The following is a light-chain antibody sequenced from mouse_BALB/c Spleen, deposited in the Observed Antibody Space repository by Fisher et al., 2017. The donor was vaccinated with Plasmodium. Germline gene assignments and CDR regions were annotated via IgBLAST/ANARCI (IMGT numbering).Light chain of an antibody. J-gene: IGKJ1*01. CDR1: QSLLDSDGKTY. Sequence: DIVMTQSPLTLSVTVGQPASITCKSSQSLLDSDGKTYLSWVLQRPDQSPKRLIYLVSKLDSGVPDRLTGSGSGTDFTLKISRVEAEDLGIYYCWQCTHSWTFGGGNNLE. CDR2: LVS. V-gene: IGKV1-135*01. CDR3: WQCTHSWT.